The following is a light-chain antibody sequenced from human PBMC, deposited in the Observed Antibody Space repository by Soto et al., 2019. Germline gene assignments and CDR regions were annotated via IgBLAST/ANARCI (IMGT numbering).Light chain of an antibody. J-gene: IGLJ1*01. V-gene: IGLV1-40*01. Sequence: QSVLTQPPSVSGAPGQRVTISCTGSTSNIGAGYDVHWYQQFPGTAPKSVIHENNNRPSGVPDRFSGSRSGTSASLAITGLQAEDEADYYCQSYDSSLRGYVFGTGTKLTVL. CDR2: ENN. CDR3: QSYDSSLRGYV. CDR1: TSNIGAGYD.